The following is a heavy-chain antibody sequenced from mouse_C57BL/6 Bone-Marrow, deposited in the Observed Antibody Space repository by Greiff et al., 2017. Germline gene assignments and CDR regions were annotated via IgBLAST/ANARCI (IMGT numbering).Heavy chain of an antibody. CDR1: GYTFTDYN. Sequence: EVQLQESGPELVKPGASVKMSCKASGYTFTDYNMHWVKQSHGKSLEWIGDINPNNGGTSYNQKFKGKATLTVNKSSSTAYMELRSLTSEDSAVYYCARSPIIRDAMDYWGQGTSVTVSS. CDR3: ARSPIIRDAMDY. CDR2: INPNNGGT. V-gene: IGHV1-22*01. J-gene: IGHJ4*01. D-gene: IGHD5-1-1*01.